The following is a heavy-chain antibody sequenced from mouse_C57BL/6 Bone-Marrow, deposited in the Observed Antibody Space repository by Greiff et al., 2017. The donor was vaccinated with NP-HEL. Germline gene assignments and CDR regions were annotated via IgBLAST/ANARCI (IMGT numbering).Heavy chain of an antibody. CDR1: GYTFTSYW. CDR3: AREGTYYYGSSYVLYYYAMDY. Sequence: QVQLQQPGAELVKPGASVKLSCKASGYTFTSYWMQWVKQRPGQGLEWIGEIDPSDSYTNYNQKFKGKATLTVDTSSSTAYMQLSSLTSEDSAVYYCAREGTYYYGSSYVLYYYAMDYWGQGTSVTVSS. V-gene: IGHV1-50*01. CDR2: IDPSDSYT. D-gene: IGHD1-1*01. J-gene: IGHJ4*01.